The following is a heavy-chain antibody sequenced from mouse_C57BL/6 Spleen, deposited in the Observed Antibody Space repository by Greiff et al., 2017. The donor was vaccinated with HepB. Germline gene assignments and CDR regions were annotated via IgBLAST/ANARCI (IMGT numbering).Heavy chain of an antibody. CDR1: GFTFSDYG. D-gene: IGHD1-1*01. V-gene: IGHV5-17*01. CDR3: ARQSSDWYFDV. CDR2: ISSGSSTI. J-gene: IGHJ1*03. Sequence: EVKLEESGGGLVKPGGSLKLSCAASGFTFSDYGMHWVRQAPEKGLECVAYISSGSSTIYYADTVKGRFTISRDNAKNTLFLQMTSLRSEDTAMYYCARQSSDWYFDVWGTGTTVTVSS.